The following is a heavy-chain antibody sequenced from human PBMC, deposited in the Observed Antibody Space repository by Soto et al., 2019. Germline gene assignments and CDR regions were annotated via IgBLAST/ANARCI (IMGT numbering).Heavy chain of an antibody. J-gene: IGHJ4*02. CDR3: AKDGSHNLDY. D-gene: IGHD1-26*01. Sequence: QVQLVESGGGVVQPGRSLRLSCAASGFTFSHYAMHWVRQAPGKGLEWVALMSYDGSNEYYADSVKGRFTISRDNSKNTLYLQMNSLGAEDTAVYYCAKDGSHNLDYWGQGTLVTVSS. CDR1: GFTFSHYA. V-gene: IGHV3-30*18. CDR2: MSYDGSNE.